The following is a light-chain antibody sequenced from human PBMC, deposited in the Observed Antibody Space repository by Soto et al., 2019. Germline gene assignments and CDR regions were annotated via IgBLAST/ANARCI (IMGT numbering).Light chain of an antibody. V-gene: IGKV3-15*01. CDR2: GAS. J-gene: IGKJ1*01. CDR1: QSVSSD. CDR3: QQYDNWPQT. Sequence: EIVMTRSPATRAGSAGERSTLSSRACQSVSSDLAWYQHKPGQAPRLLIYGASTRATGIPARFSGRGSGTEFTLTLSSLQSVDFAVYYCQQYDNWPQTFGQGTKVDIK.